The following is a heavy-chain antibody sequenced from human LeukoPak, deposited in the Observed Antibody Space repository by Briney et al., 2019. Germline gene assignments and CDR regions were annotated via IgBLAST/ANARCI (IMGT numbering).Heavy chain of an antibody. J-gene: IGHJ4*02. D-gene: IGHD1-26*01. CDR2: IYYSGST. V-gene: IGHV4-59*08. Sequence: PSETLSLTCTVSGGSISSYYWSWIRQPPGKGLEWIGYIYYSGSTNYNPSLKSRVTISVDTSKNQFSLKLSSVTAADTAVYFCARGGSFYRFDYWGQGTLVTVSS. CDR3: ARGGSFYRFDY. CDR1: GGSISSYY.